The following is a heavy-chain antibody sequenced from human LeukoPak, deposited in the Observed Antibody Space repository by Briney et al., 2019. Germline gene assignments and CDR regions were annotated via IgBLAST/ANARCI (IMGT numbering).Heavy chain of an antibody. CDR3: ARDSPGSDAFDI. CDR1: GGSISSYY. D-gene: IGHD1-26*01. Sequence: SETLSLTCTVSGGSISSYYWSWIRQPPGKGLEWIGYIYYSGSTNYNPSLKSRVTISVDTSKNQFSLKLSSVTAADTAVYYWARDSPGSDAFDIWGQGTMVTVSS. CDR2: IYYSGST. V-gene: IGHV4-59*01. J-gene: IGHJ3*02.